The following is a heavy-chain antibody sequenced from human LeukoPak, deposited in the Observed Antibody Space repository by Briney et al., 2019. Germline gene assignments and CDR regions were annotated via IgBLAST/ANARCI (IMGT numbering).Heavy chain of an antibody. CDR3: ARPGRNDYVGAFDI. CDR2: IYYSGNT. Sequence: SETLSLTCTVSGGSISNYYWSWIRQPPGKGLEWIGYIYYSGNTNYNPSLKSRVTISVDTSKNQFSLKLSSVTAADTAVYYCARPGRNDYVGAFDIWGQGTMVTVSS. CDR1: GGSISNYY. D-gene: IGHD4-17*01. V-gene: IGHV4-59*08. J-gene: IGHJ3*02.